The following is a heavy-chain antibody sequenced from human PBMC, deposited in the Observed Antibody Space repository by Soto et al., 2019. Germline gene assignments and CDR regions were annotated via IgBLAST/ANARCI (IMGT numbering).Heavy chain of an antibody. D-gene: IGHD4-4*01. Sequence: SETLSLTCTVSGDSMSSYYWSWIRQPPGKGLEWIGYIYYSGSTTYNPSLRSRVTMSVDTSKNQFSLRLSSVTAADTAVYYCARAKSNYQTFDHWGQGSQVTVSS. CDR1: GDSMSSYY. J-gene: IGHJ4*02. CDR2: IYYSGST. CDR3: ARAKSNYQTFDH. V-gene: IGHV4-59*01.